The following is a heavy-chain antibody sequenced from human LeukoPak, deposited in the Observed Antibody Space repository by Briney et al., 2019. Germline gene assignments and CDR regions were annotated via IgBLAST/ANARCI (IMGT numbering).Heavy chain of an antibody. D-gene: IGHD6-19*01. CDR1: GFTFDDYA. Sequence: PGGSLRLSCAASGFTFDDYAMHWVRQAPGKGLEWVSGISWNSGSIGYADSVKGRFTISRDNSKNTLYLQMNSLRAEDTAVYYCTRDWSGSGWSLGFFDNWGQGTLVTVSS. J-gene: IGHJ4*02. V-gene: IGHV3-9*01. CDR3: TRDWSGSGWSLGFFDN. CDR2: ISWNSGSI.